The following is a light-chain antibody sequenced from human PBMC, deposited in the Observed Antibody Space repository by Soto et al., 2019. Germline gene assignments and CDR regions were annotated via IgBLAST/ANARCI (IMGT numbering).Light chain of an antibody. Sequence: IQMTQSPSSLAASVGDRVTITCRAGQSIFSSLNWYQQRPGKAPTLLIYAASSLQSGVPARFRGSGYGTDFALTITSLQPQDFATYYCQRCHNSSSETFRQGTRLEIK. J-gene: IGKJ5*01. V-gene: IGKV1-39*01. CDR2: AAS. CDR1: QSIFSS. CDR3: QRCHNSSSET.